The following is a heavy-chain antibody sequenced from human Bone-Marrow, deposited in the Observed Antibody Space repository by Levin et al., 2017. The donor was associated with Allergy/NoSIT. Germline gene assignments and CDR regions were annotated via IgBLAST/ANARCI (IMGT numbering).Heavy chain of an antibody. D-gene: IGHD2-21*01. J-gene: IGHJ6*02. CDR1: GGSFSGYY. CDR3: ARGFYSDAGYYYYGMDV. CDR2: INHSGST. Sequence: SETLSLTCAVYGGSFSGYYWSWIRQPPGKGLEWIGEINHSGSTNYNPSLKSRVTISVDTSKNQFSLKLSSVTAADTAVYYCARGFYSDAGYYYYGMDVWGQGTTVTVSS. V-gene: IGHV4-34*01.